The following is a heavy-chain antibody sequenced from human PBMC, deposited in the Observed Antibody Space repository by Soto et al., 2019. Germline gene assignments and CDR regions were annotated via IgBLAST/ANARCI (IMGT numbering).Heavy chain of an antibody. CDR1: GYTFTSYG. D-gene: IGHD4-17*01. CDR2: ISAYNGNT. V-gene: IGHV1-18*01. CDR3: ARDIATYGDYGMSDY. Sequence: QVQLVQSGAEVKKPGASVQVSCKASGYTFTSYGISWVRQAPGQGREWMGWISAYNGNTNYAQKLQGRVTMTTDTSTSTAYMELRSLRSDDTAVYYCARDIATYGDYGMSDYWGQGTLVTVSS. J-gene: IGHJ4*02.